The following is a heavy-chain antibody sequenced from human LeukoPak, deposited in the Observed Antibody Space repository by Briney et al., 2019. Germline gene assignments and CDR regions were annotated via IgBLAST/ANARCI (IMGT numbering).Heavy chain of an antibody. CDR3: ASGTTDSSSWYDYYYMDV. CDR1: GYSFTNYW. J-gene: IGHJ6*03. Sequence: GESLKISCKGSGYSFTNYWIGWVRQMPGKGLEWMGIIYPGDSDARYSPSFQGQVTISADKSISTAYLQWSSLKASDTAMYYCASGTTDSSSWYDYYYMDVWGKGTTVTVSS. V-gene: IGHV5-51*01. CDR2: IYPGDSDA. D-gene: IGHD6-13*01.